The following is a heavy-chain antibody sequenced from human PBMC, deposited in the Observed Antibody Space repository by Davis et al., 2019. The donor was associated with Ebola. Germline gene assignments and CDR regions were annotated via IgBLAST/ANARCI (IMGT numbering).Heavy chain of an antibody. CDR1: GFNFRSYG. CDR3: ARGRFLEWAIDY. Sequence: GGSLRLSCAASGFNFRSYGMHWVRQAPDKGLEWVAVIWYDGSRKYYGDSVEGRFTISRDNAKNSLYLQMNSLRAEDTAVYYCARGRFLEWAIDYWGQGTLVTVSS. V-gene: IGHV3-33*01. J-gene: IGHJ4*02. D-gene: IGHD3-3*01. CDR2: IWYDGSRK.